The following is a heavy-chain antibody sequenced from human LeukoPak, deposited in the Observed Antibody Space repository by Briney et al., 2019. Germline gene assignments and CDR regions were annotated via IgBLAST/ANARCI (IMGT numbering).Heavy chain of an antibody. CDR3: AKDLSRYCSSTSCYATSYYYYGMDV. Sequence: GGSLRLSCAASGFTFSTYAMSWVRQAPGKGLEWVSTITGSGDSTYYADSVKGRFTISRDNSKNSLYLQMNSLRAEDTAVYYCAKDLSRYCSSTSCYATSYYYYGMDVWGQGTTVTVSS. CDR1: GFTFSTYA. D-gene: IGHD2-2*01. V-gene: IGHV3-23*01. J-gene: IGHJ6*02. CDR2: ITGSGDST.